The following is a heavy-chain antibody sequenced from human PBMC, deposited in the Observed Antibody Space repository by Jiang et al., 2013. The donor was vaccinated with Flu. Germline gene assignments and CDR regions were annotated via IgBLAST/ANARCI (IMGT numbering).Heavy chain of an antibody. D-gene: IGHD2-2*02. CDR3: ARRLDRRGYCSSTSCYTGYYYYYMDV. CDR2: INHSGST. J-gene: IGHJ6*03. Sequence: EWIGEINHSGSTNYNPSLKSRVTISVDTSKNQFSLKLSSVTAADTAVYYCARRLDRRGYCSSTSCYTGYYYYYMDVWGKGTTVTVSS. V-gene: IGHV4-34*01.